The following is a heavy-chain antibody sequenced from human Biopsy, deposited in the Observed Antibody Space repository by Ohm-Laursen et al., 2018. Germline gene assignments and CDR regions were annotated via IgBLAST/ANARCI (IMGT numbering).Heavy chain of an antibody. D-gene: IGHD3-22*01. J-gene: IGHJ2*01. V-gene: IGHV1-69*06. CDR1: GGTFGNYA. CDR2: SIPLFNTA. Sequence: SVTVSCKFSGGTFGNYAISWVRQAPGQGLEWVGSSIPLFNTANYADKFQGRVTLTADKSTTTAYMELSSLRSEDTAIYYCARFPLGAYDDSGSYRAVEHWYFDLWGRGTLVTVSS. CDR3: ARFPLGAYDDSGSYRAVEHWYFDL.